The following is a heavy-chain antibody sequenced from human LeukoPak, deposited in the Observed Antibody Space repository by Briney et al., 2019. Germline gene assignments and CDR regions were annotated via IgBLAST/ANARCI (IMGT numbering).Heavy chain of an antibody. CDR3: ARIVRGIVMPQNAFDI. J-gene: IGHJ3*02. CDR2: IPYDESNK. V-gene: IGHV3-30*02. Sequence: GGSLRLSCAASGFTFTNYGIHWVRQAPGKGQEWVAFIPYDESNKYYADSVKGRFTISRDNAKDSLYLQMNSLRAEDTAVYFCARIVRGIVMPQNAFDIWGQGTMVTVSS. CDR1: GFTFTNYG. D-gene: IGHD3-16*01.